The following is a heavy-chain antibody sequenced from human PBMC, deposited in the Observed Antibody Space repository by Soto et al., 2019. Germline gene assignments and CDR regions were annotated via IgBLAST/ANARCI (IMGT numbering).Heavy chain of an antibody. J-gene: IGHJ4*02. D-gene: IGHD3-22*01. CDR3: AHSVGVVVITYYFDY. Sequence: SGPTLVNPTQTLTLTCTFSGFSLSTSGVGVGWIRQPPGKALEWLALIYWNDDKRYSPSLKSRLTITKDTSKNQVVLTMTNMDPVDTATYYCAHSVGVVVITYYFDYWGQGTLVTVSS. CDR2: IYWNDDK. V-gene: IGHV2-5*01. CDR1: GFSLSTSGVG.